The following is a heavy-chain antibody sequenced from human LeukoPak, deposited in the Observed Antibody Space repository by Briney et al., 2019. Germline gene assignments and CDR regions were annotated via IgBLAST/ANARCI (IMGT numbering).Heavy chain of an antibody. Sequence: ASVKVSCKASGYTFTSYGISWVRQAPGQGLEWMGWISAYNGNTNYAQKLQGRVTMTTDTSTSTAYRELRSLRSDDTAVYYCARGGADYYDFWSGHSAFDYWGQGTLVTVSS. J-gene: IGHJ4*02. D-gene: IGHD3-3*01. CDR2: ISAYNGNT. V-gene: IGHV1-18*01. CDR1: GYTFTSYG. CDR3: ARGGADYYDFWSGHSAFDY.